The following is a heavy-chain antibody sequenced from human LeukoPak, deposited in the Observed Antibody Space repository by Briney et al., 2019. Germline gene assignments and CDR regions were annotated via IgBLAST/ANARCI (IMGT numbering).Heavy chain of an antibody. CDR2: INPSGGST. CDR3: ARAAENPTTTMSYWYFDL. CDR1: GYTFTSYY. V-gene: IGHV1-46*01. Sequence: ASVKVSCKASGYTFTSYYMHWVRQAPGQGLGWMGIINPSGGSTSYAQKFQGRVTMTRDTSTSTVYMELSSLRSEDTAVYYCARAAENPTTTMSYWYFDLWGRGTLVTVSS. J-gene: IGHJ2*01. D-gene: IGHD4-17*01.